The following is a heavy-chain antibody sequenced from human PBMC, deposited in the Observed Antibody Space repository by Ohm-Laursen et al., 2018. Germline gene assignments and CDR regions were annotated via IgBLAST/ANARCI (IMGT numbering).Heavy chain of an antibody. D-gene: IGHD1-26*01. CDR3: ARELSDAWGTAELKTFDY. CDR1: GFNLRTYA. J-gene: IGHJ4*02. V-gene: IGHV3-23*01. CDR2: LSGSGAGI. Sequence: SLRLSCSASGFNLRTYAMSWVRQAPGEELEWVSTLSGSGAGIYYADSVKGRFTISRDNSKNTLYLQMNSLRDEDTAVYYCARELSDAWGTAELKTFDYWGQGTLVTVSS.